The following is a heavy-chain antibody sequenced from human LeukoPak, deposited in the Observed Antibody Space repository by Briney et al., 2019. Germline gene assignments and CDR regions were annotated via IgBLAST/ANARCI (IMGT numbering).Heavy chain of an antibody. CDR2: MNPNSGNT. V-gene: IGHV1-8*01. D-gene: IGHD6-13*01. CDR3: ARDLWGIAAAEVRLDY. Sequence: ASVKVSCKASGYTFTSYDINWVRQATGQGLEWMGRMNPNSGNTGYAQKFQGRATMTRNTSTSTAYMELSSLRSEDTAVYYCARDLWGIAAAEVRLDYWGQGTLVTVSS. J-gene: IGHJ4*02. CDR1: GYTFTSYD.